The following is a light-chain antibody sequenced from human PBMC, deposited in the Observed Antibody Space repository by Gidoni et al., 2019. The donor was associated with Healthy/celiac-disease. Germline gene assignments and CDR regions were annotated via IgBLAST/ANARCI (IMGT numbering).Light chain of an antibody. CDR3: MQALQILT. J-gene: IGKJ4*01. CDR2: LGS. CDR1: QSLLHSNGYNY. V-gene: IGKV2-28*01. Sequence: IVMTQSPLSLPVTPGEPASISCRSSQSLLHSNGYNYLDWYLQKPGQSPQLLIYLGSNRASGVPDRCSGSGAGTDCTLKISRVEAEDVGVDYCMQALQILTFXGXTKVEIK.